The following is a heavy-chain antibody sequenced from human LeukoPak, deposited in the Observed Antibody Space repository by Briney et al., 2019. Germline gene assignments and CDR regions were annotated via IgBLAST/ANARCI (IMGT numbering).Heavy chain of an antibody. J-gene: IGHJ6*03. CDR3: ARRRPLVPYYYYYYMDV. V-gene: IGHV4-61*05. CDR2: IYYSGST. Sequence: SETLSLTCTVSGGSISSSSYYWGWIRQPPGKGLEWIGYIYYSGSTNYNPSLKSRVTISVDTSKNQFSLKLSSVTAADTAVYYCARRRPLVPYYYYYYMDVWGKGTTVTVSS. D-gene: IGHD3-9*01. CDR1: GGSISSSSYY.